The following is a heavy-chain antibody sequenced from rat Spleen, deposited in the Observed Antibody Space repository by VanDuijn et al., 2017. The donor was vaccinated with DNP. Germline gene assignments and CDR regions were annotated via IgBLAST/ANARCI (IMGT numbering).Heavy chain of an antibody. D-gene: IGHD4-6*01. J-gene: IGHJ4*01. CDR1: GFNFSNYY. CDR3: ARARLGAMDA. V-gene: IGHV5-25*01. Sequence: ELQLVESGGGLVQPGRSLKFSCAASGFNFSNYYMAWVRQAPKKGLEWVATIKTSGYRTYYSDSVKGRFTISRDNTKSTLYLQMDSLRSEDTATYYCARARLGAMDAWGQGTSVTVSS. CDR2: IKTSGYRT.